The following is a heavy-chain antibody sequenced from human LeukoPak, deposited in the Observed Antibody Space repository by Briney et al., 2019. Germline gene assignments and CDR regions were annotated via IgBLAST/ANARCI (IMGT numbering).Heavy chain of an antibody. Sequence: GESLKISCKGSGYRFTSYWISWVRPMPGKGLEWMGRIDPTDSYINYSPSFQGHVTISADKSISTAYLQWTSLKASDTAIYYCARDRIAAAGNWFDPWGQGTLVTVSS. CDR2: IDPTDSYI. V-gene: IGHV5-10-1*01. J-gene: IGHJ5*02. D-gene: IGHD6-13*01. CDR1: GYRFTSYW. CDR3: ARDRIAAAGNWFDP.